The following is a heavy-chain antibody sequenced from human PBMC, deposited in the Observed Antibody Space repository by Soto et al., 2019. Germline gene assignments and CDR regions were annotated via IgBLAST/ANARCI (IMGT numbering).Heavy chain of an antibody. CDR1: GYTFTGYF. CDR2: INPYSGGA. J-gene: IGHJ5*02. CDR3: ARVIRGAYYNSPLDT. Sequence: SAKVSCKAPGYTFTGYFMHWVRQAPGQGLEWMGWINPYSGGADYAQSFQGRVTMTRDTSISTVYMELSRLRFDDTAVYYCARVIRGAYYNSPLDTWGQGTVVTVSS. V-gene: IGHV1-2*02. D-gene: IGHD3-10*01.